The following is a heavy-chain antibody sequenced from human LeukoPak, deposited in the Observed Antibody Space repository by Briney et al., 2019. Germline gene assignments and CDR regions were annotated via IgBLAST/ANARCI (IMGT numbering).Heavy chain of an antibody. Sequence: GGSLRLSCAASGFTFSNSGMHWVRQAPGKGLEWVAFIRYDGSYKYYADSVKGRFTISRDNSKNTLYLQMNSLRAEDTAVYYCAKDRYFDWLSGYWGQGTLVTVSS. V-gene: IGHV3-30*02. D-gene: IGHD3-9*01. CDR2: IRYDGSYK. J-gene: IGHJ4*02. CDR3: AKDRYFDWLSGY. CDR1: GFTFSNSG.